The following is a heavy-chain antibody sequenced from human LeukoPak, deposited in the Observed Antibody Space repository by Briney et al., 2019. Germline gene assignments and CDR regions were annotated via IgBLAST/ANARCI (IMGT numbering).Heavy chain of an antibody. CDR1: GYTFTGYY. CDR2: INPNSGGT. V-gene: IGHV1-2*02. Sequence: ASVKVSCKASGYTFTGYYMHWVRQAPGQGLEWMGWINPNSGGTNYAQKFQGRVTMTRDTSISTAYMELSRLRSDDTAVYYGARGGYRVIVGPYDYWGQGTLVTVSS. CDR3: ARGGYRVIVGPYDY. D-gene: IGHD3-22*01. J-gene: IGHJ4*02.